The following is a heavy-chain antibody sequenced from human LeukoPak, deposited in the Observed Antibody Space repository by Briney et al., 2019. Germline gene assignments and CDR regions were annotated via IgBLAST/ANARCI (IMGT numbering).Heavy chain of an antibody. D-gene: IGHD1-1*01. J-gene: IGHJ3*02. V-gene: IGHV4-59*01. CDR1: GGSISSYY. CDR3: ARDHDRRAFDI. Sequence: SETLSLTCTVSGGSISSYYWSWIRQPPGKGLEWIGYIYYSGSTNYNPSLKSRVTISVDTSKNQFSLKLSSVTAADTAAYYCARDHDRRAFDIWGQGTMVTVSS. CDR2: IYYSGST.